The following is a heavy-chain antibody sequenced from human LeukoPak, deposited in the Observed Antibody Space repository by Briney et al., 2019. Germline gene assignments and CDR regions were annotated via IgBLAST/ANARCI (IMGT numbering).Heavy chain of an antibody. J-gene: IGHJ5*02. D-gene: IGHD2-2*02. CDR3: ARPLGCCSSTSCYTGHWFDP. Sequence: GASVKVSCKASGYTFTNYYMHWVRQAPGQGLEWMGIINPSGGTTYAQKFQGRVTMTTDTSTSTAYMELRSLRSDDTAVYYCARPLGCCSSTSCYTGHWFDPWGQGTLVTVSS. CDR1: GYTFTNYY. V-gene: IGHV1-46*01. CDR2: INPSGGT.